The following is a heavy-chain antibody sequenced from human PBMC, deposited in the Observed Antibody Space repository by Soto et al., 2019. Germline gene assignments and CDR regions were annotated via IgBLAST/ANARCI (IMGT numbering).Heavy chain of an antibody. J-gene: IGHJ6*02. CDR1: GFTFSSYG. V-gene: IGHV3-30*18. CDR2: ISYDGSNK. D-gene: IGHD3-10*01. Sequence: PGGSLRLSCAASGFTFSSYGMHWVRQAPGKGLEWVAVISYDGSNKYYADSVKGRFTISRDNSKNTLYLQMNSLRAEDTAVYYCAKDVEWLGELLSLYYYYGMDVWGQGTTVTVSS. CDR3: AKDVEWLGELLSLYYYYGMDV.